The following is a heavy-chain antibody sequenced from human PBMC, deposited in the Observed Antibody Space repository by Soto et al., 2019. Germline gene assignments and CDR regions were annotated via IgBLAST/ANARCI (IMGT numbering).Heavy chain of an antibody. CDR2: ISVTPGIT. Sequence: EMRLLESGGGLVQPGGSLRLSCAASGFTMSTYSVTWVRQAPGKGLEWVSGISVTPGITFYADSVKGRFTISRDSSNNAVYLQMNSLRAEDTAMYFCSKWSGYGDLWGQGTLVTVSS. CDR1: GFTMSTYS. V-gene: IGHV3-23*01. J-gene: IGHJ4*02. CDR3: SKWSGYGDL. D-gene: IGHD5-12*01.